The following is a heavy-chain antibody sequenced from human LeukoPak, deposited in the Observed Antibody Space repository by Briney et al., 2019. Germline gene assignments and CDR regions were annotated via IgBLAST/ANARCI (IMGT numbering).Heavy chain of an antibody. D-gene: IGHD6-6*01. J-gene: IGHJ3*02. V-gene: IGHV3-21*04. Sequence: PGGSLRLSCAASGFTFSSYSMNWVRQAPGKGLEWVSSISSSSSYIYYADSVKGRFTISRDNSKSTLYLQMNSLRAEDTAVYYCAKDREIFYSSSSEAFDIWGQGTMVTVSS. CDR2: ISSSSSYI. CDR1: GFTFSSYS. CDR3: AKDREIFYSSSSEAFDI.